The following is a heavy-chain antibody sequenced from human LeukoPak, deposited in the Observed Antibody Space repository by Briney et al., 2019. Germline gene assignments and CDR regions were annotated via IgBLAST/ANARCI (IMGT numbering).Heavy chain of an antibody. CDR1: GFSFSDYF. J-gene: IGHJ4*02. D-gene: IGHD5-18*01. CDR3: AGLATYSYGPVDY. CDR2: ISSGGHTI. Sequence: KTGGSLRLSCTVSGFSFSDYFMTWIRQAPGKSLGFISYISSGGHTIYYADSLKGRFTISRDNAKNSLYLQMSRLTADDTAVYYCAGLATYSYGPVDYWGQGTLVTVSS. V-gene: IGHV3-11*01.